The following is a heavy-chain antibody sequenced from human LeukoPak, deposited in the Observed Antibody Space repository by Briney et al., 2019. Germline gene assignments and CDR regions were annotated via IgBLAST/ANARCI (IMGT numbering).Heavy chain of an antibody. D-gene: IGHD5-18*01. CDR3: ARAYGYRGYFDY. V-gene: IGHV4-34*01. CDR1: GGSFSGYY. Sequence: PSETLCLTCAVYGGSFSGYYWRWIRQPPGKGLEWIGEINHSGSTNYNPSLKSRVTISVDTSKNQFSLKLSSVTAADTAVYYCARAYGYRGYFDYWGQGTLVTVSS. J-gene: IGHJ4*02. CDR2: INHSGST.